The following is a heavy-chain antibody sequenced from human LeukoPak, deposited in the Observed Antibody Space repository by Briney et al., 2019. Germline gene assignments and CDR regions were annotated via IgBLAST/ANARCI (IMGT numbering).Heavy chain of an antibody. CDR2: IIPILGIA. V-gene: IGHV1-69*04. CDR1: GGTFSSYA. CDR3: ARALSTIDLRTPQHYGMDV. Sequence: SVKVSCKASGGTFSSYAISWVRQAPGQGLEWMGRIIPILGIANYAQKFQGRVTITADKSTSTAYMELSSLRSEDTAVYYCARALSTIDLRTPQHYGMDVWGQGTTVTVSS. J-gene: IGHJ6*02. D-gene: IGHD2-15*01.